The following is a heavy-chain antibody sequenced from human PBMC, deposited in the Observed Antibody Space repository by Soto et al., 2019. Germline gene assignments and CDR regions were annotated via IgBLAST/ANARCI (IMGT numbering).Heavy chain of an antibody. Sequence: QVQLVESGGGVVQPGRSLRLSCAASGFTFSSYGMHWVRQAPGKGLEWVAVIWYDGSNKYYADSVKGRFTISRDKSRNTLYRQMNSLRAEDTAVYYCARDWAYGDYPTWGMDVWGQGTTVTVSS. V-gene: IGHV3-33*01. J-gene: IGHJ6*02. CDR2: IWYDGSNK. D-gene: IGHD4-17*01. CDR3: ARDWAYGDYPTWGMDV. CDR1: GFTFSSYG.